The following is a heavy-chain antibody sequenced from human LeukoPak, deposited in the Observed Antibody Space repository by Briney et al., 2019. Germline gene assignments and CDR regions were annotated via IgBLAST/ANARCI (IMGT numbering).Heavy chain of an antibody. J-gene: IGHJ4*02. CDR2: IFYTGST. CDR1: GGSISTYY. Sequence: SETLSLTCTVSGGSISTYYWSWIRQPPGKGLEWLGYIFYTGSTNYNPSLKSRVTMSIDTSNSQFSLKLSSVTAADTAVYYCTRTYSSSSIDYWGQGALVTVSS. CDR3: TRTYSSSSIDY. V-gene: IGHV4-59*01. D-gene: IGHD6-6*01.